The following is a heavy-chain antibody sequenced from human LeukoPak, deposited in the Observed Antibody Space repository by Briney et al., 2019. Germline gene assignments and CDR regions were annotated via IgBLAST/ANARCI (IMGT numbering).Heavy chain of an antibody. J-gene: IGHJ6*03. V-gene: IGHV3-21*01. D-gene: IGHD3-3*01. CDR2: ISSSSSYI. CDR3: ARVRGITIFGVARNFYMDV. Sequence: GGSLRLSCAASGFTFSSYSMNWVRQAPGKGLEWVSSISSSSSYIYYADSVKGRFTISRDNAKNSLYPQMNSLRAEDTAVYYCARVRGITIFGVARNFYMDVWGKGTTVTVSS. CDR1: GFTFSSYS.